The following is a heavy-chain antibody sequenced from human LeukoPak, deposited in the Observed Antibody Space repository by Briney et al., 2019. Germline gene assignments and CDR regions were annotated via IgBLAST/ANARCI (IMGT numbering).Heavy chain of an antibody. D-gene: IGHD2-15*01. V-gene: IGHV3-23*01. CDR3: AKERFIFVVARTDY. J-gene: IGHJ4*02. CDR2: LSGSGGST. Sequence: GGSLRLSCAASGFTFSSYAMSWVRKAPGKGLEWVSALSGSGGSTYYADSVDGRFTISRDNSKNTLYLQMNSLRAEDTAVYYCAKERFIFVVARTDYWGQGTLVTVSS. CDR1: GFTFSSYA.